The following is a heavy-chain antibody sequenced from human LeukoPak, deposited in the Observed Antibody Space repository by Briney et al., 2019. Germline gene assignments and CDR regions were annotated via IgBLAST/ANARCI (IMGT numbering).Heavy chain of an antibody. Sequence: GRSLRLSCAASGFTFSSYAMSWVRQAPGKGLEWVSAISGSGGSTYYADSVKGRFTISRDNSKNTLYLQMNSLRAEDTAVYYCAREERLRWTAYWGQGTLVTVSS. CDR1: GFTFSSYA. D-gene: IGHD4-23*01. V-gene: IGHV3-23*01. CDR3: AREERLRWTAY. J-gene: IGHJ4*02. CDR2: ISGSGGST.